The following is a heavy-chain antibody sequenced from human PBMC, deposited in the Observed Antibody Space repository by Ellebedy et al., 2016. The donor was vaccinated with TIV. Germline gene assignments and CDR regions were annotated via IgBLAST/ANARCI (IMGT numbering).Heavy chain of an antibody. D-gene: IGHD3-16*01. J-gene: IGHJ4*02. CDR2: LWSDTTHE. V-gene: IGHV3-33*01. Sequence: GESLKIPCKTSGFTFSDFGLHWVRQAPGGGLDWVAYLWSDTTHEYYSDSVRGRFAISRDNSKNTLYLQMNSLRVDDSSVYYCARDGPHYDHDYWGLGTLLTVSS. CDR3: ARDGPHYDHDY. CDR1: GFTFSDFG.